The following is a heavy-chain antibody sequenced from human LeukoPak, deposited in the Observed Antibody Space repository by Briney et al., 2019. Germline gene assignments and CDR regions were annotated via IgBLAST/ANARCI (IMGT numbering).Heavy chain of an antibody. D-gene: IGHD5-24*01. V-gene: IGHV1-69*04. CDR1: GGTFSSYA. J-gene: IGHJ4*02. CDR3: ARDLDGYKPDY. CDR2: IIPIFGIA. Sequence: SVKVSCKASGGTFSSYAISWVRQAPGQGLEWMGRIIPIFGIANYAQKFQGRVTMTTDTSTSTAYMELRSLRSDDTAVYYCARDLDGYKPDYWGQGTLVTVSS.